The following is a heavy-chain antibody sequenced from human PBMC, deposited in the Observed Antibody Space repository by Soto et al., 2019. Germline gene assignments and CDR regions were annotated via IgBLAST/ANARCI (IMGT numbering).Heavy chain of an antibody. CDR1: GFTVSSNY. CDR2: IYSGGST. Sequence: GGSLRLSCAASGFTVSSNYMSWVRQAPGKGLEWVSVIYSGGSTYYADSVKGRFTISRDNSKNTLYLQMNSLRAEDTAVYYCARSQRWLRGMDVWGQGTTVTVSS. J-gene: IGHJ6*02. V-gene: IGHV3-53*01. D-gene: IGHD2-15*01. CDR3: ARSQRWLRGMDV.